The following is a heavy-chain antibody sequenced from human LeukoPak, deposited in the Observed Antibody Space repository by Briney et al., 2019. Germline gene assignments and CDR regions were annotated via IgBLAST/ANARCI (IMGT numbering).Heavy chain of an antibody. CDR2: IRGDGSNT. V-gene: IGHV3-43*02. Sequence: QSGGSLRLSCAASGFTFDHYSMHWVRQAPGKGLEWVSLIRGDGSNTYYADSVKGRFTISRDNSKNSLYLQMNSLRTEDSALYYCAKEGLNSGDYIDYWGQGTLVTVSS. CDR3: AKEGLNSGDYIDY. J-gene: IGHJ4*02. CDR1: GFTFDHYS. D-gene: IGHD4-17*01.